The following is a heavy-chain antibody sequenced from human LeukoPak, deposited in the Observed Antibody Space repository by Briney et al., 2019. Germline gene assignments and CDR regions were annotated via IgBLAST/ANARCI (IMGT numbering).Heavy chain of an antibody. D-gene: IGHD1-7*01. CDR1: GDTFTSYG. CDR2: ISAYNGNT. J-gene: IGHJ4*02. V-gene: IGHV1-18*01. CDR3: ARYPRDIIGTTVDY. Sequence: ASVKVSCKASGDTFTSYGISWVRQAHGQGLEWMGWISAYNGNTNYAQKLQGRVTMTTDTSTSTAYMELRSLRSDDTAVYYCARYPRDIIGTTVDYWGQGTPVTVSS.